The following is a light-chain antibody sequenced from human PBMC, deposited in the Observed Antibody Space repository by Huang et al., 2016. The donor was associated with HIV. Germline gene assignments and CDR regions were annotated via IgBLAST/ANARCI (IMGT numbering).Light chain of an antibody. J-gene: IGKJ2*02. CDR1: QSLLLGDGKTF. Sequence: IVMTQTPLSLSVTPGQPATISCKSNQSLLLGDGKTFLYWYLQRAGQSPQPLIYDVSSRVSGVPERVSGSGSGTDFTLKISRVEAGDVGIYYCMQSVHLRTFGQGTKLEIK. CDR3: MQSVHLRT. CDR2: DVS. V-gene: IGKV2-29*02.